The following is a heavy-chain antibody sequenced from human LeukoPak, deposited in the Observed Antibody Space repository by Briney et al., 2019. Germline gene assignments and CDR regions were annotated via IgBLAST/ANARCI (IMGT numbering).Heavy chain of an antibody. Sequence: SVKVSCKASGGTFSSYAISWVRQAPGQGLEWMGRIIPIFGTANYAQKFQGRVTITTDESTSTAYMELSSLRSEDTAVYYCARRRVDYPQLGQYYYMDVWGKGTTVTVSS. CDR1: GGTFSSYA. D-gene: IGHD4-11*01. CDR3: ARRRVDYPQLGQYYYMDV. J-gene: IGHJ6*03. CDR2: IIPIFGTA. V-gene: IGHV1-69*05.